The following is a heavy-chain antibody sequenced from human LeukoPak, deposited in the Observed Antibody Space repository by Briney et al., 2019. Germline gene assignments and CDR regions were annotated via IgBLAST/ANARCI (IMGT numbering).Heavy chain of an antibody. CDR1: GYTFTGYY. CDR3: ARDVTRVFDY. D-gene: IGHD5-18*01. Sequence: ASVKVSCKASGYTFTGYYMHWVRQAPGQGLEWMGWINPNSGNTNYAQKLQGRVTMTTDTSTSTAYMELRSLRSDDTAVYYCARDVTRVFDYWGQGTLVTVSS. CDR2: INPNSGNT. J-gene: IGHJ4*02. V-gene: IGHV1-18*04.